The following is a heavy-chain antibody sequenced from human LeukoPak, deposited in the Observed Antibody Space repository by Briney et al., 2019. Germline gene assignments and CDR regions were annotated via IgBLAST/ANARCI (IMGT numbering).Heavy chain of an antibody. D-gene: IGHD1-26*01. Sequence: GRSLRLSCAASGFTFSSYAMHWVRQAPGKGLEWVAVISYDGSNKYYADSVKGRFTISRDNSKNTLYLQVNSLRAEDTAVYYCARADSGSYYGYFDYWGQGTLVTVSS. CDR2: ISYDGSNK. CDR3: ARADSGSYYGYFDY. V-gene: IGHV3-30*01. CDR1: GFTFSSYA. J-gene: IGHJ4*02.